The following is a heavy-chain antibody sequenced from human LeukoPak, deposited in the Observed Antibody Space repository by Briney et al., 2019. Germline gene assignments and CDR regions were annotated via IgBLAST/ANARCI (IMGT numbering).Heavy chain of an antibody. V-gene: IGHV1-69*13. CDR2: IIPIFGTA. CDR3: ARVVIIRGYHDY. CDR1: GGTFSSYA. Sequence: SVKVSCKASGGTFSSYAISWVRQAPGQGLEWTGGIIPIFGTANYAQKFQGRVTITADESTSTAYMELSSLRSEDTAVYYCARVVIIRGYHDYWGQGTLVTVSS. D-gene: IGHD3-3*01. J-gene: IGHJ4*02.